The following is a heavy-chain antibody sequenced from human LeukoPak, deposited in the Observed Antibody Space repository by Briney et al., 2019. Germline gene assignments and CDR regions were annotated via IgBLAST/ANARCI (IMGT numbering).Heavy chain of an antibody. Sequence: GESLKISCKGSGDRFTSYWIGWVRQMPGKGLEWMGIIYPGDSDTRYSPSFQGQVTISVDKSITTAYLQWSSLKASDTATYFCARSGSGRSFDCWGQGTLVTVSS. J-gene: IGHJ4*02. CDR3: ARSGSGRSFDC. CDR1: GDRFTSYW. D-gene: IGHD6-19*01. CDR2: IYPGDSDT. V-gene: IGHV5-51*01.